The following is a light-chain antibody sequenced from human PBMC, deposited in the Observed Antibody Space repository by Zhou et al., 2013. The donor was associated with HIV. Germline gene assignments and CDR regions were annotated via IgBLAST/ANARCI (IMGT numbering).Light chain of an antibody. Sequence: EVLMTQSPVTLSVSPGARATLSCRASQSVDTYLAWYQQRPGQPPRLLIYDASTRATGVPVRFSGSGSGTEFTLSIANLQSEDVAVYYCQQRSNWPPFTFGPGTKVDIK. V-gene: IGKV3-15*01. J-gene: IGKJ3*01. CDR2: DAS. CDR3: QQRSNWPPFT. CDR1: QSVDTY.